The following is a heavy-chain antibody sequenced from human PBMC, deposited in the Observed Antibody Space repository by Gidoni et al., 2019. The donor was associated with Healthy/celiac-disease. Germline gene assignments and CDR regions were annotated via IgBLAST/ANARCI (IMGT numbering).Heavy chain of an antibody. D-gene: IGHD6-19*01. CDR3: AKVREYSSGWYGH. Sequence: EVQLLESGGGLVQPGGSLRLSCAASGFTFSSYAMSWVRQAPGKGLEWVAAISGSGGSTYYADSVKGRFTISRDNSKNTLYLQMNSLRAEDTAVYYCAKVREYSSGWYGHWGQGTLVTVSS. CDR2: ISGSGGST. J-gene: IGHJ1*01. CDR1: GFTFSSYA. V-gene: IGHV3-23*01.